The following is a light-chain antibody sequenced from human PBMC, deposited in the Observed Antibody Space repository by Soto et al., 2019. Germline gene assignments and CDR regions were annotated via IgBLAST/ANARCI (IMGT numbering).Light chain of an antibody. V-gene: IGKV1-5*03. CDR2: TAS. CDR3: QQCNSYPLT. CDR1: QSISSR. Sequence: DVQMTQSPSTLSASVGDRVTITCRASQSISSRLAWYQQKPGKAPKLLIYTASVLETGVPSRFSGSESGTEFTLTISSLQPEDSATYYCQQCNSYPLTFGQGTKLEIK. J-gene: IGKJ2*01.